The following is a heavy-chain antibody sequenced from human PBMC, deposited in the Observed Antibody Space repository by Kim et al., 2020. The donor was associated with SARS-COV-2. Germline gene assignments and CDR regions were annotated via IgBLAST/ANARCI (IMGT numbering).Heavy chain of an antibody. Sequence: SETLSLTCAVYGGSFSGYYWSWIRQPPGKGLEWIGEINHSGSTNYNPSLKSRVTISVDTSKNQFSLKLSSVTAADTAGYYCARGTRLGYCSSTSCYNWFDPWGQGTLVTVSS. CDR1: GGSFSGYY. CDR2: INHSGST. V-gene: IGHV4-34*01. D-gene: IGHD2-2*01. J-gene: IGHJ5*02. CDR3: ARGTRLGYCSSTSCYNWFDP.